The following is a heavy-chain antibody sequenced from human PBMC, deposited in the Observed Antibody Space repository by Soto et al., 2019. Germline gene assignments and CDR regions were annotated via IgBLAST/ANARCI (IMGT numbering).Heavy chain of an antibody. CDR1: GYTFTSQN. CDR2: INPSIGTT. Sequence: ASVKVSCKASGYTFTSQNMHWVRQAPGQGLEWMGVINPSIGTTTYAQKFQGRVTITADESTSTAYMELSSLRSEDTAVYYCARHDCISTSCYYYYYYSMDVWGQGTTVTVSS. V-gene: IGHV1-46*01. D-gene: IGHD2-2*01. J-gene: IGHJ6*02. CDR3: ARHDCISTSCYYYYYYSMDV.